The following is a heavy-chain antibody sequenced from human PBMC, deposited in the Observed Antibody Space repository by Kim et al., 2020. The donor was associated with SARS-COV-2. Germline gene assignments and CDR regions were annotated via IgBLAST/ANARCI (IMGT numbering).Heavy chain of an antibody. V-gene: IGHV1-2*06. CDR2: INPNSGGT. Sequence: ASVKVSCKASGYTFTGYYMHWVRQAPGQGLEWMGRINPNSGGTNYAQKFQGRVTMTRDTSISTAYMELSRLRSDDTAVYYCAREVLAFNPHIAVAGNYYYYGMDVWGQGTTVTVSS. CDR1: GYTFTGYY. J-gene: IGHJ6*02. D-gene: IGHD6-19*01. CDR3: AREVLAFNPHIAVAGNYYYYGMDV.